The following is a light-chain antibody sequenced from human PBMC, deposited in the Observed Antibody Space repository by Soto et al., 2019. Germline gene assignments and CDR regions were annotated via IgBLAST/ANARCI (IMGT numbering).Light chain of an antibody. V-gene: IGLV2-14*01. Sequence: QSALTQPASVSGSPGQSITISCTGTSSDVGGYNYVSWYQHHPGKAPKLMIYDVSNRPSGVSNRFSGSKSGNTASLAISGLQAEDEADYYCSSYTTITSVIFGGGTKLTGL. J-gene: IGLJ2*01. CDR1: SSDVGGYNY. CDR2: DVS. CDR3: SSYTTITSVI.